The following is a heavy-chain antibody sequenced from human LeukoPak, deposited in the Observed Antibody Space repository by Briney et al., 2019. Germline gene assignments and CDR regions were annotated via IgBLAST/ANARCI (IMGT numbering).Heavy chain of an antibody. CDR1: GFTMSGIH. V-gene: IGHV3-66*01. D-gene: IGHD1-1*01. J-gene: IGHJ5*02. Sequence: QSGGSLRLSCTASGFTMSGIHMNWVRQAPGKGLDWVSGLYAGGSTYYAGSVTGRFTISRDDSKNTLYLQMTGLRVDDTAIYYCVRGNGNVGGRLDPWGQGAWVIVSS. CDR3: VRGNGNVGGRLDP. CDR2: LYAGGST.